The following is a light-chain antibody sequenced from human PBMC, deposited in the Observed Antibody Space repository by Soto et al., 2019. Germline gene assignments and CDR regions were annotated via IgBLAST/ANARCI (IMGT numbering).Light chain of an antibody. Sequence: DIQLTQSPSFLSASVGDRVTITCRASQGISSYLAWFQQKPGKAPKVLIYAASILQGGVPSRFSGSGSGTQFTLTISSLQPEDFATYYCRQLNSYPLTFGGGPKVEIK. CDR1: QGISSY. CDR3: RQLNSYPLT. V-gene: IGKV1-9*01. J-gene: IGKJ4*01. CDR2: AAS.